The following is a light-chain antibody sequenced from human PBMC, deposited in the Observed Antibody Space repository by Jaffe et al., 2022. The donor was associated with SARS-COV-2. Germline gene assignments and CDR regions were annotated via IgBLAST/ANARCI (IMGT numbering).Light chain of an antibody. Sequence: EIVMTQSPATLSVSPGERATLSCRASQSVSSNFAWYQQKPGQAPRLLIYGASTRATGISARFSGSGSGTEFTLTISSLQSEDFAVYYCQQYNKWPLTFGGGTKVEIK. CDR3: QQYNKWPLT. J-gene: IGKJ4*01. CDR2: GAS. CDR1: QSVSSN. V-gene: IGKV3-15*01.